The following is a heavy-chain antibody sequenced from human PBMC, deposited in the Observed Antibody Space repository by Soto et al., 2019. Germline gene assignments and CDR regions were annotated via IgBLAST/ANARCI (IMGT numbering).Heavy chain of an antibody. CDR2: ISGSGRNT. CDR1: GISFSNYA. J-gene: IGHJ4*02. Sequence: PGGSLRLSCAASGISFSNYALSWVRQAPGKGLEWVSGISGSGRNTYYADSVKGRFTISRDNSKNTLSLQMNSLRADDTAVYYCAKENGGGTSMITSYFDYWGRGTLVTV. CDR3: AKENGGGTSMITSYFDY. V-gene: IGHV3-23*01. D-gene: IGHD3-22*01.